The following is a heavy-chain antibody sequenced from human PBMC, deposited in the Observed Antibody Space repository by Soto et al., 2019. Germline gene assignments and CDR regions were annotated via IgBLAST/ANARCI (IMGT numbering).Heavy chain of an antibody. Sequence: PSETLSLTCSVSGGSITSNTFYWGWIRQTPGRGLEWIGSVLQSGSTYYNPSLKSRLSISVDTTKNQFSLRLNSVTAADTAVYYCDAVTAIRPIFDYRGHGVLVTVSS. V-gene: IGHV4-39*01. D-gene: IGHD2-21*02. J-gene: IGHJ4*01. CDR1: GGSITSNTFY. CDR2: VLQSGST. CDR3: DAVTAIRPIFDY.